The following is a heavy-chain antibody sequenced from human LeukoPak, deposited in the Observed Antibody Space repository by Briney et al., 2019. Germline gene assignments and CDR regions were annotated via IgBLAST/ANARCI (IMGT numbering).Heavy chain of an antibody. D-gene: IGHD3-10*01. CDR3: ARVIGVVRADYYFDY. CDR1: GFSVSSNY. J-gene: IGHJ4*02. V-gene: IGHV3-53*01. Sequence: GGSLRLSCEASGFSVSSNYMTWVRQAPGKGLEWVSVIYSGGSTYYADSVKGRFIISRDNSKNTVYLQMNSLRAEDTAVYYCARVIGVVRADYYFDYWGQGTLVAVSS. CDR2: IYSGGST.